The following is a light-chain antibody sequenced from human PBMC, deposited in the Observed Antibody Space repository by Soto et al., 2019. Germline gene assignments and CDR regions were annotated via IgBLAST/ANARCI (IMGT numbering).Light chain of an antibody. V-gene: IGKV3-20*01. CDR2: GAS. CDR1: QSVSSSY. Sequence: EIVLTQSPGTLSLSLGERATLSCRASQSVSSSYLAWYQQKPGQAPRLLIYGASSRATGIPDRFSGSESGTDFTLTISRLGPEDFAVYYCQQYGSSPNTFGQGTKLEIK. J-gene: IGKJ2*01. CDR3: QQYGSSPNT.